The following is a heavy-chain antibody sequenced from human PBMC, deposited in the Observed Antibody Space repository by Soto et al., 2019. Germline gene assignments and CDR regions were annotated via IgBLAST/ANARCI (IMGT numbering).Heavy chain of an antibody. CDR2: IYYSGST. V-gene: IGHV4-59*01. J-gene: IGHJ4*02. CDR3: ARWGAYSGSGDY. CDR1: GGSISSYY. D-gene: IGHD3-10*01. Sequence: SETLSLTCTVSGGSISSYYWSWIRQPPGKGLEWIGYIYYSGSTNYNPSLKSRVTISVDTSKNQFSLKLSSVTAADTAVYYCARWGAYSGSGDYWGQGTLVTVSS.